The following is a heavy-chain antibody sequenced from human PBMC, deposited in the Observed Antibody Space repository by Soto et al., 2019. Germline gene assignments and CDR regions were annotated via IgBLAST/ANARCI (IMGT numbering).Heavy chain of an antibody. D-gene: IGHD2-21*02. J-gene: IGHJ4*02. CDR2: ISSNGGST. V-gene: IGHV3-64D*06. CDR3: VKPIVVVTATDY. Sequence: GGSLRLSCSASGFTFSSYAMHWVRQAPGKGLEYVSAISSNGGSTYYEDSVKGRFTISRDNSTNTLYLQMSSLRAEDTAVYYCVKPIVVVTATDYWGQGTPVTVSS. CDR1: GFTFSSYA.